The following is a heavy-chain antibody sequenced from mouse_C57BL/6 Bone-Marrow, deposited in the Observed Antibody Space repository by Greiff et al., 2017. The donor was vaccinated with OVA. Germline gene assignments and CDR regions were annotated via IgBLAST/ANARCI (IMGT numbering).Heavy chain of an antibody. D-gene: IGHD5-5*01. J-gene: IGHJ4*01. V-gene: IGHV5-12*01. Sequence: EVQLVESGGGLVQPGGSLKLSCAASGFTFSDYYMYWVRQTPEKRLEWVAYISNGGGSTYYPDTVKGRFTISRDNAKNTLYLQMSRLKSEDTAMYYCARRSYLYAMDYWGQGTSVTVSS. CDR1: GFTFSDYY. CDR3: ARRSYLYAMDY. CDR2: ISNGGGST.